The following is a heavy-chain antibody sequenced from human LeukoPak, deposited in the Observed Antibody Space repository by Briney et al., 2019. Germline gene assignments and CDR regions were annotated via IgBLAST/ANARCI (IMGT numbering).Heavy chain of an antibody. CDR2: IYYSGST. V-gene: IGHV4-59*01. D-gene: IGHD6-13*01. CDR1: GGSISSYY. CDR3: ARDTRSGSWYPGGMDV. J-gene: IGHJ6*02. Sequence: SETLSLTCTVSGGSISSYYWSWIRQPPGKGLEWIGYIYYSGSTNYNPSLKSRVTISVDTSKNQFSLKLGSVTAADTAVYYCARDTRSGSWYPGGMDVWGQGTTVTVSS.